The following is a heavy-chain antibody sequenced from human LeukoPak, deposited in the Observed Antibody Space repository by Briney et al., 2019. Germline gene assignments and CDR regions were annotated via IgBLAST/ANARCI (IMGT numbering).Heavy chain of an antibody. V-gene: IGHV4-59*01. CDR3: ARGVGPDDAFDI. CDR2: IYYSGST. Sequence: SETLSLTCTVSGGSISSYYWSWIRQPPGKGLEWIGYIYYSGSTNHNPSLKSRVTISVDTSKNQFSLKLSSVTAADTAVYYCARGVGPDDAFDIWGQGTMVTVSS. J-gene: IGHJ3*02. CDR1: GGSISSYY. D-gene: IGHD1-14*01.